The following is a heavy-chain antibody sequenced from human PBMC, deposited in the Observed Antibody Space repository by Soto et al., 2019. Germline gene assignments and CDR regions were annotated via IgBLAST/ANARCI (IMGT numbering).Heavy chain of an antibody. D-gene: IGHD2-21*02. CDR2: IYPGDSNT. Sequence: PGESLKISCKTSGYSFRSYWIGWVRQMPGKGLEWMGIIYPGDSNTRYSPSFQGQVTISADKSISTAFLQWSSLKAADSAMYYCARHLLSDSVHITPVSPDYWGQGTLVTGSS. J-gene: IGHJ4*02. CDR1: GYSFRSYW. V-gene: IGHV5-51*01. CDR3: ARHLLSDSVHITPVSPDY.